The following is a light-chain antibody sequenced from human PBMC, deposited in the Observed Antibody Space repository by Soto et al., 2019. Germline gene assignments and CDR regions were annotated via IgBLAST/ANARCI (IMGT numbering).Light chain of an antibody. V-gene: IGKV3-20*01. CDR2: GAS. Sequence: EIVLTQSPGTLSLSPGERATLSCRASQSVSSSYLAWYQQKPGQAPRLLIYGASSRATGIPDRFSGSGSGTDFTLTISRLEPEDFAVYYCQQYNHWPRMLSFGGGTRVEL. J-gene: IGKJ4*01. CDR1: QSVSSSY. CDR3: QQYNHWPRMLS.